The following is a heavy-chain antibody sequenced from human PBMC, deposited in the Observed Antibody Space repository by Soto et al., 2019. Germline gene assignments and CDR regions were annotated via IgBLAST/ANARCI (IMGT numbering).Heavy chain of an antibody. V-gene: IGHV3-23*01. J-gene: IGHJ6*02. CDR2: ISGSGGST. D-gene: IGHD2-2*02. CDR1: GFTFSSYA. CDR3: AKARCSSTSCYTPLWYYYYGMDV. Sequence: QPGGSLRLSCAASGFTFSSYAMSWVRQAPGKGLEWVSAISGSGGSTYYADSVKGRFTISRDNSKNTLYLQMNSLRAEDTAVYYCAKARCSSTSCYTPLWYYYYGMDVWGQGTTVTVSS.